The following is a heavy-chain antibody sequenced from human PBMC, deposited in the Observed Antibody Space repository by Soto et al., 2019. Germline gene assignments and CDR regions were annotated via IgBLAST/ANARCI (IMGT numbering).Heavy chain of an antibody. CDR3: ARALRGYGPSYFDY. V-gene: IGHV1-2*04. Sequence: EASVKVSCKASGYTFTGYYMHWVRQAPGQGLEWMGWINPNSGGTNYAQKFQGWVTMTRDTSISTAYMELSRLRSDDTAVYYCARALRGYGPSYFDYWGQGTLVTVSS. CDR2: INPNSGGT. CDR1: GYTFTGYY. D-gene: IGHD3-10*01. J-gene: IGHJ4*02.